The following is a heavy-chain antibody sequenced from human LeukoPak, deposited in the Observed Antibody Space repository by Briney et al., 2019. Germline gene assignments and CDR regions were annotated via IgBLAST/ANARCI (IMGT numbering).Heavy chain of an antibody. D-gene: IGHD6-6*01. V-gene: IGHV3-21*01. CDR1: GFTFSSYS. CDR3: ARDGDYSSSSH. CDR2: ISSSSSYI. Sequence: GGSLRLSCAASGFTFSSYSMTWVRQPPGKGLEWVSSISSSSSYIYYAHSVKGRFTISTDNAKNSLYLQMNSRRAEDTAVYYCARDGDYSSSSHWGQGTLVTVSS. J-gene: IGHJ4*02.